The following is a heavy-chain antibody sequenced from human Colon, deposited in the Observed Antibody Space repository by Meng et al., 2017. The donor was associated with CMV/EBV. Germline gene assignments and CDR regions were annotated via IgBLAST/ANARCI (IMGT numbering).Heavy chain of an antibody. V-gene: IGHV4-38-2*02. J-gene: IGHJ3*01. CDR1: GYSISSGFY. D-gene: IGHD1-26*01. Sequence: SETLSLTCTVSGYSISSGFYWGWIRQSPGKGLEWIVSRYHDGTTYYNPSLKSRVTISLDTSKNQFSLRLSAVTAADTAVYYCARPDGIVGGPNAVHAIDFWGQGTMVTVSS. CDR3: ARPDGIVGGPNAVHAIDF. CDR2: RYHDGTT.